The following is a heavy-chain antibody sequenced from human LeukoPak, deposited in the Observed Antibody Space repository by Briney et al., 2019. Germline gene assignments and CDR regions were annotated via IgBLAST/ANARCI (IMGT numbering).Heavy chain of an antibody. V-gene: IGHV3-30*02. D-gene: IGHD3-9*01. CDR3: AKDRLVHDEGYFDS. Sequence: GGSLRLSCVASGFTFSSYGMYWVRQAPGKGLQWVAFIRHDGSRKHHADSVKGRFSISRDNSNNTLYLEMNSLRAGDTARYYCAKDRLVHDEGYFDSWGQGTLLTVSS. CDR2: IRHDGSRK. CDR1: GFTFSSYG. J-gene: IGHJ4*02.